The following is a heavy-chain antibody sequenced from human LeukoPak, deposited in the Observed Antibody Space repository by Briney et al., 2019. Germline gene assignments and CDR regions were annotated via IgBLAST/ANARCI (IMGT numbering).Heavy chain of an antibody. V-gene: IGHV3-30*02. Sequence: GGSLRLSCAASGFTFSSYGMHWVRQAPGKGLEWVAFIRYDGSNKYYADSVKGRFTISRDNSKNTLYLQMNSLRAEDTAVYYCAKESFSYGSGSYFQPLDYWGQGTLVTVSS. CDR3: AKESFSYGSGSYFQPLDY. D-gene: IGHD3-10*01. CDR2: IRYDGSNK. CDR1: GFTFSSYG. J-gene: IGHJ4*02.